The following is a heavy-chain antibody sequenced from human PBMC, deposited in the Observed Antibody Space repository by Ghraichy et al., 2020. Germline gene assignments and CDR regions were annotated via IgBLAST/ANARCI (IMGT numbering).Heavy chain of an antibody. J-gene: IGHJ4*02. CDR3: ARGTFDYSREDHGDAFAY. CDR1: GFTFGSYE. D-gene: IGHD4-11*01. Sequence: GGSLRLSCAPSGFTFGSYEMNWVRQAPGKGLEWVSYISGRGDTMYYADSVKGRFAVTRNNVKNSLLLQMNSLRAEDTGIYYCARGTFDYSREDHGDAFAYWGQGTLVTVSS. CDR2: ISGRGDTM. V-gene: IGHV3-48*03.